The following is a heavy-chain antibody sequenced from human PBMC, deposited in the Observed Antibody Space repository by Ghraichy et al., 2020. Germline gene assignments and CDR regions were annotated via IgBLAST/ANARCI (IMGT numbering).Heavy chain of an antibody. CDR3: ARDKYSLGSHYGMNV. V-gene: IGHV4-59*01. Sequence: SETLSLTCTVSGGSISGYYWSWIRQPPGKGLEWIGYIYYTGSTNYNPSLKSRVTISLDTSKNQFSLKLSSVTAADTAVYYCARDKYSLGSHYGMNVWGQGTTVTVSS. D-gene: IGHD5-12*01. J-gene: IGHJ6*02. CDR2: IYYTGST. CDR1: GGSISGYY.